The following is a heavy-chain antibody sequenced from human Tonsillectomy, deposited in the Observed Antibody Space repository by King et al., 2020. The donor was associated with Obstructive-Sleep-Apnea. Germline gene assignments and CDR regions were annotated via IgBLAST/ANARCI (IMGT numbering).Heavy chain of an antibody. J-gene: IGHJ4*02. Sequence: VQLVESGGGLGQPGGSLRLSCAASGFTFSTYSLHWVRPAPGKGLEWLSYISSGGTTIYYADSVQGRFTISRDNAKNTLSLQTNSLSAEDTAVYFCAREGGYYDSSGYAPIFDYWGQGTLVTVSS. CDR3: AREGGYYDSSGYAPIFDY. V-gene: IGHV3-48*03. CDR1: GFTFSTYS. D-gene: IGHD3-22*01. CDR2: ISSGGTTI.